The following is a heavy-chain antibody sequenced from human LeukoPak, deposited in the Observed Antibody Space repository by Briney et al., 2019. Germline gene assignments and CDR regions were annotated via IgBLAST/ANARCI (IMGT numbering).Heavy chain of an antibody. J-gene: IGHJ4*02. Sequence: GGSLRLSCAASGFTFSRYEMNWVRQAPGKGLEWVSYITSGGSTIYYADSVKGRFTISRDNAKNSLYLQMNSLRAEDTAVYYCARVTYSSLDYWGQGTLVTVSS. V-gene: IGHV3-48*03. CDR2: ITSGGSTI. CDR3: ARVTYSSLDY. D-gene: IGHD4-11*01. CDR1: GFTFSRYE.